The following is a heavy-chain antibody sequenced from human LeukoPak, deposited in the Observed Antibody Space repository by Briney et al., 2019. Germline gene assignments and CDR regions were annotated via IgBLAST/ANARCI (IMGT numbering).Heavy chain of an antibody. J-gene: IGHJ4*02. V-gene: IGHV3-53*01. Sequence: GGSLRLSCAASGFTVSSNYMSWVRRAPGKRLEWVSVIYSDGGTYCADSVKGRFTISRDNSKNTLFFQMNSLRAEDTAVYYCARGPGYYFGSGSFYPLDYWGQGTLVTVSS. CDR1: GFTVSSNY. CDR3: ARGPGYYFGSGSFYPLDY. CDR2: IYSDGGT. D-gene: IGHD3-10*01.